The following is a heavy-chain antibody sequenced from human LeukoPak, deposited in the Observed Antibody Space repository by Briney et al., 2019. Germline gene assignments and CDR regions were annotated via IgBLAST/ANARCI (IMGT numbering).Heavy chain of an antibody. CDR2: IYYSGST. D-gene: IGHD2-21*01. Sequence: SETLSLTCTVSGGSISSSSYYWGWIRQPPGKGLEWIGSIYYSGSTYYNPSLKSRVTISGDTSKNQFSLKLISVTAADTAVYYCSRFPGGAKNWFDPWGQGTLVTVSS. CDR1: GGSISSSSYY. V-gene: IGHV4-39*07. J-gene: IGHJ5*02. CDR3: SRFPGGAKNWFDP.